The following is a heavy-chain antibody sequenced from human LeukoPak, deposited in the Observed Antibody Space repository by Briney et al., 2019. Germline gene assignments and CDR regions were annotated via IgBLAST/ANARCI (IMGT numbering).Heavy chain of an antibody. V-gene: IGHV4-39*01. CDR1: GGSISSSSYY. D-gene: IGHD6-13*01. CDR2: IYYSGST. Sequence: SETLSLTCTVSGGSISSSSYYWGWIRQPPGKGLEWIGSIYYSGSTYYNPSLKSRVTISVDTSKNQFSLKLSSVTAADTAVYYCARQPEQLYFDYWGQGTLVTVSS. J-gene: IGHJ4*02. CDR3: ARQPEQLYFDY.